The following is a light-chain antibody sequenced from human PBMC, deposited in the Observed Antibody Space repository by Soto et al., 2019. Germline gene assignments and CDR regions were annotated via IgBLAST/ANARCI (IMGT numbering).Light chain of an antibody. CDR2: GAS. CDR3: QQYGSSEII. Sequence: EIVLKQSPGTLSLSPGERATLSCRASQSVSSSYLAWYQQKPGQAPRLLIYGASSRATGIPDRFSGSGSGTDFTLTISRLEPEDFAVYYCQQYGSSEIIFGQGTLLEIK. CDR1: QSVSSSY. V-gene: IGKV3-20*01. J-gene: IGKJ5*01.